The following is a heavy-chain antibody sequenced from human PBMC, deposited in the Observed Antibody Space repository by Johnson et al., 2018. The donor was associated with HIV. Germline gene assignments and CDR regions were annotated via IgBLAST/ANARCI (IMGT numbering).Heavy chain of an antibody. CDR2: IYSGGRS. D-gene: IGHD1-1*01. CDR3: ARDVTAGNDAFDI. V-gene: IGHV3-53*04. Sequence: VQLVESGGGVVQPGRSLRLSCAASGFTVSSNYMSWVRQAPGKGLEWVSVIYSGGRSYYADSVKGRLTLSRDNSNNTLYLQMNSLRAEDTAVYYCARDVTAGNDAFDIWGQGTMVTVSS. CDR1: GFTVSSNY. J-gene: IGHJ3*02.